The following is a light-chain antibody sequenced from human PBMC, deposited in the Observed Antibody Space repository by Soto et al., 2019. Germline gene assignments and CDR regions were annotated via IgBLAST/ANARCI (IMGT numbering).Light chain of an antibody. J-gene: IGLJ2*01. CDR2: EVS. CDR1: SSDVGGYNF. CDR3: ATWDDSLNVV. Sequence: QSALTQPASVSGSPGQSITISCTGTSSDVGGYNFVSWYQQHPGKAPKLMIYEVSNRPSGVSNRFSGSKSGTSASLAISGLLSEDEADYYCATWDDSLNVVFGGGTKLTVL. V-gene: IGLV2-14*01.